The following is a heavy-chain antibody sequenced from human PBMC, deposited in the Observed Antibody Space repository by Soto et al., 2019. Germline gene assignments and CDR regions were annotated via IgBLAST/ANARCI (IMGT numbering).Heavy chain of an antibody. CDR1: GFSLSTSGVG. Sequence: SGPTLVNPTQTLTLTCSFSGFSLSTSGVGVGWIRQPPGKAPEWLGIIYWNDDKRYSPSLKTRVTITKDTSRNQVVLIMTSVEADDTATYYREHENSGWRWLTDVWGQGTTVTVSS. CDR3: EHENSGWRWLTDV. D-gene: IGHD2-21*01. CDR2: IYWNDDK. V-gene: IGHV2-5*01. J-gene: IGHJ6*02.